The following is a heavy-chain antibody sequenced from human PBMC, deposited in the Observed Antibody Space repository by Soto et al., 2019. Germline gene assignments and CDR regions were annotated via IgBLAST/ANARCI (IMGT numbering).Heavy chain of an antibody. D-gene: IGHD2-2*01. CDR3: ARASGYCSSTSCYSYYGMDV. Sequence: GSLRLSCAASGFTVSSYWMSWVRQAPGKGLEWVANIKQDGSEKYYVDSVKGRFTISRDNAKNSLYLQMNSLRAEDTAVYYCARASGYCSSTSCYSYYGMDVWGQGTTGTVS. J-gene: IGHJ6*02. V-gene: IGHV3-7*03. CDR1: GFTVSSYW. CDR2: IKQDGSEK.